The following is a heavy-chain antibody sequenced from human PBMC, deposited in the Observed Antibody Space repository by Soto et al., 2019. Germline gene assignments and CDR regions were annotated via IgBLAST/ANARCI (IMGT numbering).Heavy chain of an antibody. CDR2: ISGSGGST. D-gene: IGHD3-9*01. CDR1: GFTFSSYA. Sequence: GGSLRLSCAASGFTFSSYAMSWVRQAPGKGLEWVSAISGSGGSTYYADSVKGRFTLSRDNSKNTLYLQMNSLRPEDTAVYYCAKDIDRITISYGMDVWGQGTTVTVSS. CDR3: AKDIDRITISYGMDV. J-gene: IGHJ6*02. V-gene: IGHV3-23*01.